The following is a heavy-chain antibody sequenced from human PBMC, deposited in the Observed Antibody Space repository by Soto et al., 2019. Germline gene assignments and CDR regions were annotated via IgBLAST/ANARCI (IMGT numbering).Heavy chain of an antibody. CDR2: LYSGST. CDR3: ATTRGIAVGGSFDY. Sequence: SETLSLTCTVSGVSISSKNFYWGWIRQTPGKGLEWIGTLYSGSTFSSLSLKNRVTISVDTSKNQVSLKLRSVAAADTAIYYCATTRGIAVGGSFDYWGQGIQVTVSS. J-gene: IGHJ4*02. V-gene: IGHV4-39*01. D-gene: IGHD6-19*01. CDR1: GVSISSKNFY.